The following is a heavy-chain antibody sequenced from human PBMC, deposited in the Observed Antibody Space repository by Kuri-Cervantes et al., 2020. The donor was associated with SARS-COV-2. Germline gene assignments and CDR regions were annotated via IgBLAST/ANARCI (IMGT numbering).Heavy chain of an antibody. D-gene: IGHD6-6*01. Sequence: SETLSLTCTVSGGSISSGGYYWSWIRQHPGKGLEWIGYIYYSGSTYYNPSLRSRVTISVDTSKNQFSLKLSSVTAADTAVYYCAREGIAARPSHFDYWGQGTLVTVSS. CDR1: GGSISSGGYY. J-gene: IGHJ4*02. CDR2: IYYSGST. V-gene: IGHV4-31*03. CDR3: AREGIAARPSHFDY.